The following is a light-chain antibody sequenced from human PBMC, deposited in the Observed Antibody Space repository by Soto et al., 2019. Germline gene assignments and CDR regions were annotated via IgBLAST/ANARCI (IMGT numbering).Light chain of an antibody. CDR1: QSINNY. V-gene: IGKV1-39*01. Sequence: DIQMTQSPASLSVSVGDRVTITCRASQSINNYLNWYQQKPGQAPKLLIRSASTLQPGVPSRFNGSGSQTDFTHTSTNLQPDDIATYYCLQSLTMPLTFGHVTRLHIK. CDR3: LQSLTMPLT. CDR2: SAS. J-gene: IGKJ5*01.